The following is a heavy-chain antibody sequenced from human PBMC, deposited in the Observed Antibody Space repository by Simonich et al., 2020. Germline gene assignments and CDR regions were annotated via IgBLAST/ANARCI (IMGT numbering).Heavy chain of an antibody. J-gene: IGHJ6*02. CDR1: GYSISSGYY. Sequence: QVQLQESGPGLVKPSETLSLTCAVSGYSISSGYYWGWIRPPPGKGLEWIGSIYPSGGTYYNPSLKSRVTISVDTSKNQFSLKLSSVTAADTAVYYCARVGYSNYYYYGMDVWGQGTTVTVSS. CDR3: ARVGYSNYYYYGMDV. V-gene: IGHV4-38-2*01. D-gene: IGHD6-13*01. CDR2: IYPSGGT.